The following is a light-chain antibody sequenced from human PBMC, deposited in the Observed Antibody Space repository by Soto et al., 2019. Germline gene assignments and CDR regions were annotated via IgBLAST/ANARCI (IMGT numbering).Light chain of an antibody. Sequence: IVLTHSPATLSLSSGERDTLSPRASQTVSSYLAWYQQKPGQAPRLLIYDASNMATGIPARFSGSGSGTDFTLTISSLEPEDFAVYYCQQRSNWLWTFGQGTKVDI. CDR2: DAS. J-gene: IGKJ1*01. CDR1: QTVSSY. V-gene: IGKV3-11*01. CDR3: QQRSNWLWT.